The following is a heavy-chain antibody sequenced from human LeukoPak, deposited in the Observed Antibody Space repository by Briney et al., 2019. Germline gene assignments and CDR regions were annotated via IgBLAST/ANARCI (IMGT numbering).Heavy chain of an antibody. D-gene: IGHD2-2*01. CDR3: ARHGPEIVVVPASIPLDY. CDR2: IYPRDSDI. CDR1: GYNFSKYW. J-gene: IGHJ4*02. Sequence: PGESLKISCKGSGYNFSKYWIGWVRQMPGKGLEWMGIIYPRDSDIRYNPSFQGQVTISADTSINTAYLQWSSLKPSDTAMYFCARHGPEIVVVPASIPLDYWGQGTLVTVSS. V-gene: IGHV5-51*01.